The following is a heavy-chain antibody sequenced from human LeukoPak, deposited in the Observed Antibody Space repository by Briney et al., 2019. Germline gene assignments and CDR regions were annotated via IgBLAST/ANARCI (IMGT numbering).Heavy chain of an antibody. V-gene: IGHV3-7*03. CDR1: GFTVSSNY. J-gene: IGHJ4*02. D-gene: IGHD5-12*01. Sequence: GGSLRLSCAASGFTVSSNYMSWVRQAPGKGLEWVANIKEDGSEKYYVDSVKGRFTISRDNNKNSVFLQMNSLRVEDTGVYYCARGARIVATTLDYWGQGTLVTVSS. CDR2: IKEDGSEK. CDR3: ARGARIVATTLDY.